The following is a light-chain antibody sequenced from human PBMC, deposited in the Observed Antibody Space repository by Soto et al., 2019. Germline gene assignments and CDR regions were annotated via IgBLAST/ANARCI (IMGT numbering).Light chain of an antibody. CDR1: QDIRNY. Sequence: DIQMTQSPSSLSASVGDRVTITCQASQDIRNYLNWYQQKPGKAPKVLIYEASSLETGVPSRFSGGGSETHFTFTISSLQPEDFATYYCQQYVNLPLTFGGGTKVEVK. V-gene: IGKV1-33*01. CDR3: QQYVNLPLT. J-gene: IGKJ4*01. CDR2: EAS.